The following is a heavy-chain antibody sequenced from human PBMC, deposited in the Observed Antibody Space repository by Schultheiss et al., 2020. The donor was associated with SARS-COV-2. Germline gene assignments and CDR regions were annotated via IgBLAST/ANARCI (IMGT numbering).Heavy chain of an antibody. CDR3: AKGVRWDYYYALDV. V-gene: IGHV3-21*04. CDR1: GFTFSSYS. D-gene: IGHD4-23*01. J-gene: IGHJ6*02. CDR2: ISSSSSYI. Sequence: GESLKISCAASGFTFSSYSMNWVRQAPGKGLEWVSSISSSSSYIYYADSVKGRFTISRDNSKNTLYLQMNSLRAEDTAVYYCAKGVRWDYYYALDVWGQGTTVTVSS.